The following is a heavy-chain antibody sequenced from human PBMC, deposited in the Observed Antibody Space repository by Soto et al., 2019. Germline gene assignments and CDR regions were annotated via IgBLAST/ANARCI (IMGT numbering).Heavy chain of an antibody. J-gene: IGHJ6*02. D-gene: IGHD3-10*01. Sequence: HPGGSLRLSCAASGFTFSSYAMHWVRQAPGKGLEWVAVISYDGSNKYYADSVKGRFTISRDNSKNTLYLQMNSLRAEDTAVYYCARDATGPYYYYGMDVWGQGTTVTVSS. CDR1: GFTFSSYA. CDR3: ARDATGPYYYYGMDV. V-gene: IGHV3-30-3*01. CDR2: ISYDGSNK.